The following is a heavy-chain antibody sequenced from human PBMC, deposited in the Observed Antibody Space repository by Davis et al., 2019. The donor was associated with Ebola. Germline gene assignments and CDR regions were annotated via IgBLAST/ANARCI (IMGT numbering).Heavy chain of an antibody. CDR3: ASLRRTITGMDDAFDI. Sequence: GESLKISCKDSGNSFTSHWIGWVRQMPGKGLEWMGIIYTGDSDTRYSPSFRGQVIISADKSTKAAFLQWSSLKASDTAMYYCASLRRTITGMDDAFDIWGQGTMVTVSS. CDR2: IYTGDSDT. CDR1: GNSFTSHW. J-gene: IGHJ3*02. D-gene: IGHD2-8*02. V-gene: IGHV5-51*01.